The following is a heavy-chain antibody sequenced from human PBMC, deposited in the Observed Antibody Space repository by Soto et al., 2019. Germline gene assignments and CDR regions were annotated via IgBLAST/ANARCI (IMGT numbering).Heavy chain of an antibody. V-gene: IGHV3-7*03. D-gene: IGHD3-22*01. CDR2: IKQDGSEK. CDR1: GFTFSSYW. Sequence: ESGGGLVQPGGSLRLSCAASGFTFSSYWMSWVRQAPGKGLEWVANIKQDGSEKYYVDSVKGRFTISRDNAKNSLYLQMNSLRAEDTAVYYCVKYYYDSSGYLGDYWGQGTLVTVSS. J-gene: IGHJ4*02. CDR3: VKYYYDSSGYLGDY.